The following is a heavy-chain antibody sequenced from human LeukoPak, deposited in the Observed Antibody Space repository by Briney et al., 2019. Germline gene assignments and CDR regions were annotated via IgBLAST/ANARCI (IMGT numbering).Heavy chain of an antibody. D-gene: IGHD3-3*02. CDR2: IIPKHSAS. Sequence: SSVKVSCKASGGSFSDYPINWVRQAPGQGLEWLGGIIPKHSASNYAQAFQGRVTITADESTDTVYMEMSGLRPDDTAVYYCVRPDRIFGVPAAFDAWGQGTLVAVSS. V-gene: IGHV1-69*13. CDR1: GGSFSDYP. J-gene: IGHJ3*01. CDR3: VRPDRIFGVPAAFDA.